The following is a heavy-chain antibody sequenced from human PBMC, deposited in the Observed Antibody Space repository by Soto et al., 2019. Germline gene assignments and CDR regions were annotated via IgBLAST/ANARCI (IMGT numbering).Heavy chain of an antibody. CDR2: IYYSGST. D-gene: IGHD3-22*01. Sequence: SETLSLTCTVSGGSISSYYWSWIRQPTGKGLEWIGYIYYSGSTNYNPSLKSRVTISVDTSKNQFSLKLSSVTAADTAVYYCAHTYYDSSGYSDYGMDVWGQGTTVTVSS. CDR1: GGSISSYY. CDR3: AHTYYDSSGYSDYGMDV. J-gene: IGHJ6*02. V-gene: IGHV4-59*08.